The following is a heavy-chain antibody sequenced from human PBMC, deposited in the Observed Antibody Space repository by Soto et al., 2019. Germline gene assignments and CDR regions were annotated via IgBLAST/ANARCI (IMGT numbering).Heavy chain of an antibody. V-gene: IGHV1-3*01. D-gene: IGHD1-26*01. CDR1: GYTLTSYA. CDR3: ARDSGSYMEY. Sequence: QVQLVQSGAEVKKPGASVKVSCKASGYTLTSYAIHWVRQAPGQRLEWMGWINAGKGKTKYSQKFQGRVTISRDTSASIVYMELSSLRSEDTAVYYCARDSGSYMEYWGQGTLVTVSS. J-gene: IGHJ4*02. CDR2: INAGKGKT.